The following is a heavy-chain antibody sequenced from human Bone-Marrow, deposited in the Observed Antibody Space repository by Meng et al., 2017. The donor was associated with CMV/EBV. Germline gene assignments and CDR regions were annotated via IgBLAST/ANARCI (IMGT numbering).Heavy chain of an antibody. Sequence: SETLSSTCAVYGGSFRGYYWSWIRQPPGKGLEWIGEINHSGSTNYTPSLKSRVTISVDTSKNQFSLKLSSVTAADTAVYYCASLYCSSTSRYTPYYYGMDVSGQGTTVTVSS. D-gene: IGHD2-2*01. CDR3: ASLYCSSTSRYTPYYYGMDV. J-gene: IGHJ6*02. CDR1: GGSFRGYY. V-gene: IGHV4-34*01. CDR2: INHSGST.